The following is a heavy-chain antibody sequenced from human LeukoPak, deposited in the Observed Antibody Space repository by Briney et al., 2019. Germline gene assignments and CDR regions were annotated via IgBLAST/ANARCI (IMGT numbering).Heavy chain of an antibody. CDR3: ARLGDSSGYSDNWFDP. CDR2: ISYDGSNK. D-gene: IGHD3-22*01. CDR1: GFTFRSYA. Sequence: GGSLRLSCAASGFTFRSYAMHWVRQAPGKGLEWVAVISYDGSNKYYADSVKGRFTISRDNSKNTLYLQMNSLRAEDTAVYYCARLGDSSGYSDNWFDPWGQGTLVTVSS. J-gene: IGHJ5*02. V-gene: IGHV3-30-3*01.